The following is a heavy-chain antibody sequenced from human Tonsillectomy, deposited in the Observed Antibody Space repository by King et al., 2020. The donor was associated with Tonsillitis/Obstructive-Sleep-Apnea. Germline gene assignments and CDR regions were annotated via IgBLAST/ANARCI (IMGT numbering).Heavy chain of an antibody. CDR2: ISWNSGSV. J-gene: IGHJ3*02. Sequence: VQLVKSGGGLVQPGRSLRLSCVASGFTFKDYAMYWVRQAPGKGLEWVSGISWNSGSVAYADCVKGRFTISRDNAKNSLYLEMNSLRPEDTALYYCAKDLIIAVSGTPGDTFDIWGQGTMVTVSS. V-gene: IGHV3-9*01. CDR3: AKDLIIAVSGTPGDTFDI. D-gene: IGHD6-13*01. CDR1: GFTFKDYA.